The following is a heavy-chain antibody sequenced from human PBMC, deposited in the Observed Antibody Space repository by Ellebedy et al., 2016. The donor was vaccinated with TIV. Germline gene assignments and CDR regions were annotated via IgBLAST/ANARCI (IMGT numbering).Heavy chain of an antibody. V-gene: IGHV5-10-1*01. CDR2: MDPSDSYV. Sequence: GESLKISCQASGYIFNTHWIIWVRQMPGKGPEYMGRMDPSDSYVDYSPSFRGHVTFSNDRSLNTAYLHWSSLKASDTAIYYCARQSTEFCLSSSCYDLWGRGTLVTVSS. CDR1: GYIFNTHW. J-gene: IGHJ2*01. CDR3: ARQSTEFCLSSSCYDL. D-gene: IGHD2-2*01.